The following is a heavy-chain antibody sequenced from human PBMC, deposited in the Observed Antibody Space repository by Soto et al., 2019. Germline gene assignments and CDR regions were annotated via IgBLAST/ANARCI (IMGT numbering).Heavy chain of an antibody. CDR2: IYYTGIT. CDR1: GVSIVYYY. V-gene: IGHV4-59*01. CDR3: ASLPARHYYHGVDV. D-gene: IGHD2-2*01. Sequence: SETLSLTCSVSGVSIVYYYWNWIRKPPGKGLEWLGHIYYTGITAYNPSLNSRITISVDTSKNQISLNLGSVTAADTAVYYCASLPARHYYHGVDVWGPGTAVTVS. J-gene: IGHJ6*02.